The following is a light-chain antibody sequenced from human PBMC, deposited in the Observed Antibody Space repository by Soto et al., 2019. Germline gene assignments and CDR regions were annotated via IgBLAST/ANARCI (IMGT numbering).Light chain of an antibody. J-gene: IGLJ1*01. CDR1: NSNIGAGYP. V-gene: IGLV1-40*01. CDR3: SLYSSNGSLI. Sequence: QSVLTQPPSVTGAPGQRVTISCTGSNSNIGAGYPVHWYQQFPGAAPKLLIYADTHRPSGVPDRFSGSKSGTSASLAITGLQAEDEADYFCSLYSSNGSLIFGPGTKVTVL. CDR2: ADT.